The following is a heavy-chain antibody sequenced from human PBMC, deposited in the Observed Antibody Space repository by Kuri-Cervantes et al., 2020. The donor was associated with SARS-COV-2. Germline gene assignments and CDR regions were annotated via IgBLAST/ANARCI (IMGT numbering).Heavy chain of an antibody. Sequence: SETLSLTCTVSGGSISSYYWSWIRQPPGKGLEWIGYIYYSGSTNYNPSLKSRVTISVDTSKNQFSLKLSSVTAADTAVYYCARDKLQFDAFDIWGQGTMGTVSS. CDR1: GGSISSYY. CDR2: IYYSGST. J-gene: IGHJ3*02. CDR3: ARDKLQFDAFDI. D-gene: IGHD5-24*01. V-gene: IGHV4-59*01.